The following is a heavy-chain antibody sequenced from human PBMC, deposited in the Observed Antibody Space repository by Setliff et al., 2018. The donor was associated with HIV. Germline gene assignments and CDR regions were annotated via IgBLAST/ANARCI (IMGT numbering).Heavy chain of an antibody. J-gene: IGHJ4*02. CDR3: ARSIVPVASGYYYFEY. CDR2: INHSGST. V-gene: IGHV4-34*01. D-gene: IGHD3-3*01. Sequence: PSETLSLTCAVYGGSFRGYYWSWIRQPPGKGLEWIGEINHSGSTNYNPSLKSRVTISVDTSKSQFSLKLSSVTAADTALYYCARSIVPVASGYYYFEYWGQGTLVTVSS. CDR1: GGSFRGYY.